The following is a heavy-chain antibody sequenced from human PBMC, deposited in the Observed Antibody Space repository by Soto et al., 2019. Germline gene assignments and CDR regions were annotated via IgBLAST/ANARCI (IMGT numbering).Heavy chain of an antibody. D-gene: IGHD2-15*01. CDR1: SGSISSSNW. CDR2: IYHSGST. V-gene: IGHV4-4*02. Sequence: SETLSLTCAVSSGSISSSNWWSWVRQPPGKGLEWIGEIYHSGSTNYNPSLKSRVTISVDKSKNQFSLKLSSVTAADTAVYYCARTNIVVVGPHYYYYMDVWGKGTTVTVSS. J-gene: IGHJ6*03. CDR3: ARTNIVVVGPHYYYYMDV.